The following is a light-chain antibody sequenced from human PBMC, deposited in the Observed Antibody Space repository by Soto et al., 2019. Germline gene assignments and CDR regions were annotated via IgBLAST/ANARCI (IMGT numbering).Light chain of an antibody. CDR3: QQYNNWLWT. CDR1: QSVNSN. J-gene: IGKJ1*01. V-gene: IGKV3-15*01. Sequence: EIVMTQSPATMSVSPGERATLSCRASQSVNSNLVLFQQKPGQAPRLLIYGASPRPTGTQGRFSGRGFGTEFTLTISSLQSEDFAVYYFQQYNNWLWTFGQGTKLEIK. CDR2: GAS.